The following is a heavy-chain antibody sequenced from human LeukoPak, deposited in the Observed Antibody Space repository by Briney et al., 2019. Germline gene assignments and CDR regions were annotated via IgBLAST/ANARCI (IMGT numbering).Heavy chain of an antibody. D-gene: IGHD1-1*01. CDR3: ARGPTISETGYFDY. J-gene: IGHJ4*03. CDR2: INHRGDT. Sequence: PSETLSLTCAVYGGSFSTYYWSWIRQSPGKGLEWIAEINHRGDTSYNPSVKSRVTISVDTSKNQFSLRLISLTAADTAVYYCARGPTISETGYFDYWGQGTLVTVSS. CDR1: GGSFSTYY. V-gene: IGHV4-34*01.